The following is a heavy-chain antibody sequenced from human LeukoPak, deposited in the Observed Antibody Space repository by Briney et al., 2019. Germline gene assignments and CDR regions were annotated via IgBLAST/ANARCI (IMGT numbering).Heavy chain of an antibody. D-gene: IGHD3-22*01. V-gene: IGHV3-53*01. CDR1: GFTVSSNY. CDR2: IYSGGST. CDR3: ARASYDSSSYYYYYYMDA. Sequence: PGGSLRLSXAASGFTVSSNYMSWVRQAPGKGLEWVSVIYSGGSTYYADSVKGRFTISRDNSKNTLYLQMNSLRADDTAVYYCARASYDSSSYYYYYYMDAWGKGTTVTVSS. J-gene: IGHJ6*03.